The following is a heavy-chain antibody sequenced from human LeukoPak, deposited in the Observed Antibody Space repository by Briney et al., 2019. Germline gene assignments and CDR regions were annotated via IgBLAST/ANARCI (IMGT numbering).Heavy chain of an antibody. CDR2: MNPNSGNA. J-gene: IGHJ5*02. CDR1: GYSFTTYD. Sequence: VASVKVSCKASGYSFTTYDINWVRQATGQGLEWMGWMNPNSGNAGYAQKFQGRVTITRNTSISTAYMELSSLRSEDTAVYYCTRGSGIVVAGWDWFDPWGQGTLVTVSS. CDR3: TRGSGIVVAGWDWFDP. D-gene: IGHD6-19*01. V-gene: IGHV1-8*03.